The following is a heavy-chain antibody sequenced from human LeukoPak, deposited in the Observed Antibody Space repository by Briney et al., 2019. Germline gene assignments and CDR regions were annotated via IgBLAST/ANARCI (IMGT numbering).Heavy chain of an antibody. J-gene: IGHJ4*02. CDR1: GFTFSSYS. Sequence: PGGSLRLSCAASGFTFSSYSMNWVRQAPGKGLEWVSYISSSSSIIYYADSVKGRFTISRGNAKNSLYLQMNSLRDEDTAVYYCARDPYRLGELSPDYWGQGTLVTVSS. CDR3: ARDPYRLGELSPDY. CDR2: ISSSSSII. D-gene: IGHD3-16*02. V-gene: IGHV3-48*02.